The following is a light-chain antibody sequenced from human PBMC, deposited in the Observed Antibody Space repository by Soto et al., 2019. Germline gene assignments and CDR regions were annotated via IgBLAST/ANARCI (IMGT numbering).Light chain of an antibody. V-gene: IGLV2-14*01. J-gene: IGLJ3*02. Sequence: QSVLTQPASVSGSPGQSITISCTGSSSDVGGYHYVSWYQQHPGKAPKLMIYEVSTRPSGVSNRFSGSKSGNTASLTISGLQAEDEGHYYCSSYTSISTWVFGGGTKVTVL. CDR3: SSYTSISTWV. CDR1: SSDVGGYHY. CDR2: EVS.